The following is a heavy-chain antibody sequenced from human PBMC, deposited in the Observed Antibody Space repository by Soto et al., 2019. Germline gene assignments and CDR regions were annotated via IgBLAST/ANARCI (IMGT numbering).Heavy chain of an antibody. CDR2: ISYDGSNK. J-gene: IGHJ6*02. V-gene: IGHV3-30-3*01. D-gene: IGHD2-8*01. CDR1: GFTFSSYG. Sequence: PGGSLRLSCAASGFTFSSYGMHWVRQAPGNGLEWVAVISYDGSNKYYADSVKGRFTISRDNSKNTLYLQMNSLRAEDTAVYYCARAARYCTNGVCYTVDYYGMDVWGQGTTVTVSS. CDR3: ARAARYCTNGVCYTVDYYGMDV.